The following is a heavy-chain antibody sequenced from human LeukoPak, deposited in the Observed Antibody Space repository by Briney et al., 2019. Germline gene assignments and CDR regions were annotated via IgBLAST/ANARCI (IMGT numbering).Heavy chain of an antibody. CDR1: GGSFSGYY. CDR2: INHSGST. J-gene: IGHJ6*03. V-gene: IGHV4-34*01. CDR3: ARGGGNYYGSGRHRVPGGDRKKSYYYYYMDV. Sequence: SETLSLTCAVYGGSFSGYYRSWIRQPPGKGLEWIGEINHSGSTNYNPSLRSRVTISVDTSKNQFSLKPSSVTAADTAVYYCARGGGNYYGSGRHRVPGGDRKKSYYYYYMDVWGKGTTVTVSS. D-gene: IGHD3-10*01.